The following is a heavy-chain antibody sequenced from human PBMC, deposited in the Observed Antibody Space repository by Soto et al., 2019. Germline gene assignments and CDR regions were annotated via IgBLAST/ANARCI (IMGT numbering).Heavy chain of an antibody. J-gene: IGHJ4*02. V-gene: IGHV3-30-3*01. D-gene: IGHD4-17*01. CDR3: AIHDYGDYTPAGD. Sequence: GGSLRLSCAASGFTFISYAMHWGLQAPCKGLEWVAVISYDGSNKYYADSVKGRFTISRDNSKNTLYLQMNSLRAEDTAVYYWAIHDYGDYTPAGDWCQGTLVNVAS. CDR1: GFTFISYA. CDR2: ISYDGSNK.